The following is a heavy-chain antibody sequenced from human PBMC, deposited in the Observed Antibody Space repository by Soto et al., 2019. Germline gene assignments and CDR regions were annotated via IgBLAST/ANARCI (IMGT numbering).Heavy chain of an antibody. CDR1: GFTFSSYG. J-gene: IGHJ6*02. D-gene: IGHD5-12*01. CDR2: IWYDGRNK. V-gene: IGHV3-33*01. Sequence: PGGSLRLSCAASGFTFSSYGMHWVRQAPGKGLEWVAFIWYDGRNKYYADSVKGRFTISRDNSKNTLYLQMNSLRVEDRAVYYCARDPRSSGYSGYDSPDYGMDVWGQGTTVTVAS. CDR3: ARDPRSSGYSGYDSPDYGMDV.